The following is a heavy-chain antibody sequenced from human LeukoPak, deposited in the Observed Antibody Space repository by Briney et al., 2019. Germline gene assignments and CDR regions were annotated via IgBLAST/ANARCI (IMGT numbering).Heavy chain of an antibody. CDR3: AKGQWLANFDY. D-gene: IGHD6-19*01. CDR2: ISWNSGSI. J-gene: IGHJ4*02. Sequence: PGGSLRLSCAASGFTFDDYAMYWVRQAPGKGLEWVSGISWNSGSIGYADSVKGRFTISRDNAKNSLYLQMNSLRAEDTALYYCAKGQWLANFDYWGQGTLVTVSS. V-gene: IGHV3-9*01. CDR1: GFTFDDYA.